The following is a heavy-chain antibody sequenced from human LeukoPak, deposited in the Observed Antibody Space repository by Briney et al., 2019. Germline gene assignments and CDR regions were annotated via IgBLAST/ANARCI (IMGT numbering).Heavy chain of an antibody. CDR1: GFTFSTYG. Sequence: GGTLRLSCAASGFTFSTYGMNWVRQAPGKGLEWVSGISPSGDITYYADSVMGRFSISRDNAKNSLYLQMNSLRAEDTAVYYCARGKPYYYGSGSYYADYWGQGTLVTVSS. CDR3: ARGKPYYYGSGSYYADY. J-gene: IGHJ4*02. V-gene: IGHV3-23*01. D-gene: IGHD3-10*01. CDR2: ISPSGDIT.